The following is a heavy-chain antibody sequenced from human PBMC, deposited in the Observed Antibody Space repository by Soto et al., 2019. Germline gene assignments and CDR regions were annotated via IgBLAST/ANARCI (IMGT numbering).Heavy chain of an antibody. J-gene: IGHJ6*02. CDR1: GFTFSSYA. D-gene: IGHD3-10*01. V-gene: IGHV3-23*01. CDR2: ISGSGGST. CDR3: AKAESGSGYYYGMDV. Sequence: GGSLRLSCAASGFTFSSYAMSWVRQAPGKGLEWVSAISGSGGSTYYADSVKGRFTISRDNSKNTLYMQMNSLRAEDTAVYYCAKAESGSGYYYGMDVWGQGTTVTVSS.